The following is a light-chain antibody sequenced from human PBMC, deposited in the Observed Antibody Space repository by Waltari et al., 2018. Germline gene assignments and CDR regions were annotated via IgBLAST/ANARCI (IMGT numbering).Light chain of an antibody. J-gene: IGLJ3*02. V-gene: IGLV8-61*01. CDR3: ALYMGSGIWV. CDR1: SGSVSTTSY. Sequence: QTVVTQEPSLSVSPGGTVTLTCTLSSGSVSTTSYATWYQQTPGQPPRTLVYKGNARSSWVPDRFSGSILGNKAALTITGAQADDESDYYCALYMGSGIWVFGGGTKLTVL. CDR2: KGN.